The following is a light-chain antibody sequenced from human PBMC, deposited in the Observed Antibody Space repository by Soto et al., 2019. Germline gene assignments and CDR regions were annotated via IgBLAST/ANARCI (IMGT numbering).Light chain of an antibody. V-gene: IGKV3-20*01. Sequence: DIVLTQSPGTLSLSPGERATLSCWASQSLSTDYLAWYQQKPGQPPGLLIYGASSRATGIPDRFSGSGSGTDFTLTISRLEPEDFAVYYCQQYGSSPSTFGQGTKLEIK. CDR2: GAS. CDR3: QQYGSSPST. J-gene: IGKJ2*01. CDR1: QSLSTDY.